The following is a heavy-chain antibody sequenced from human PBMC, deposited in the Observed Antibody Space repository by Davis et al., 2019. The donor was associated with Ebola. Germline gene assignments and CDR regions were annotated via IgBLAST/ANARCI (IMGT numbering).Heavy chain of an antibody. V-gene: IGHV4-59*01. J-gene: IGHJ4*02. Sequence: SETLSPTCPAPGGPINNFYWNWPRQLPGKGLEWIGNIFYSGSTNYNPSLERRVTILGDTSKKQFSLKLESVTAADTAVYYCASRRDDDWFEYWGQGILVTVSS. CDR2: IFYSGST. CDR1: GGPINNFY. D-gene: IGHD2-21*01. CDR3: ASRRDDDWFEY.